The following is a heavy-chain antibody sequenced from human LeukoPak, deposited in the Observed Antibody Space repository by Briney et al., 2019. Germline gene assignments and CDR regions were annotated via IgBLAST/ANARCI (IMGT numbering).Heavy chain of an antibody. D-gene: IGHD3-22*01. CDR2: IYYSGST. J-gene: IGHJ4*02. Sequence: PSQTLSLTCTVSGGSISSGGYYWSWIRQHPGKGLEWIRYIYYSGSTYYNPSLKSRVTISVDTSKNQFSLKLSSVTAADTAVYYCATTNPGRDYYDSSGYYYYWGQGTLVTVSS. V-gene: IGHV4-31*03. CDR3: ATTNPGRDYYDSSGYYYY. CDR1: GGSISSGGYY.